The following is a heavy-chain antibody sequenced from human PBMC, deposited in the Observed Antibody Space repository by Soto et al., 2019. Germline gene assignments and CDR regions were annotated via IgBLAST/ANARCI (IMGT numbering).Heavy chain of an antibody. CDR1: GFTFSNAW. CDR2: IKSKTDGGTT. CDR3: TTEGYRVTNFDY. J-gene: IGHJ4*02. D-gene: IGHD4-4*01. V-gene: IGHV3-15*01. Sequence: EVQLVESGGGLVKPGGSLRLSCAASGFTFSNAWMSWVRQAPGKGLEWVGRIKSKTDGGTTDYAAPVKGRFTISREDSKNTLYLQMNSLKTEDTAVYYCTTEGYRVTNFDYWGQGTLVTVSS.